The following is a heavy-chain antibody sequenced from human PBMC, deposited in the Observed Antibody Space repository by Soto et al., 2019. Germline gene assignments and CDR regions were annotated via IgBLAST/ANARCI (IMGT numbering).Heavy chain of an antibody. Sequence: ASVKVSCKASGYTFTGYYMHWVRQAPGQGLEWMGWINPNSGDTRYAEKFQGRVTMTTDTSTSTAYMELTSLRSDDTAIYYCARLLSINVTADTWFDPWGQGTLVTVSS. D-gene: IGHD2-15*01. CDR1: GYTFTGYY. J-gene: IGHJ5*02. CDR2: INPNSGDT. V-gene: IGHV1-2*02. CDR3: ARLLSINVTADTWFDP.